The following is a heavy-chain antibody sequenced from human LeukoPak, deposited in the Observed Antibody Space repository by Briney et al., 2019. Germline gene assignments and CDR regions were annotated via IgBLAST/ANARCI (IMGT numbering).Heavy chain of an antibody. CDR3: ARSLAAGYFDS. CDR1: GGSISSSSYY. J-gene: IGHJ4*02. CDR2: IYYSGST. V-gene: IGHV4-39*07. Sequence: PSETLSLTCNVSGGSISSSSYYWGWIRQPPGKGLEWIGIIYYSGSTYYNPSLKSRVTLSVDTSKNQFSLKLSSVTAADTAVYYCARSLAAGYFDSWGQGTLVTVSS. D-gene: IGHD2-15*01.